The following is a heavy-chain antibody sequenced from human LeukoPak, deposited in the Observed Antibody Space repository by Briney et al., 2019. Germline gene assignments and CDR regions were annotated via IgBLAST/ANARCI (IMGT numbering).Heavy chain of an antibody. Sequence: SQTLSLTCTVSGGSISSGCYYWSWIRQHPGKGLEWIGYIYDSGSTYYNPSLKSRVTISVDTSKNHCFLKLSSLTAADTAVYSCARVRELAGGSWFDAWGGGTLVIVSS. CDR3: ARVRELAGGSWFDA. CDR2: IYDSGST. D-gene: IGHD1-26*01. CDR1: GGSISSGCYY. V-gene: IGHV4-31*03. J-gene: IGHJ5*02.